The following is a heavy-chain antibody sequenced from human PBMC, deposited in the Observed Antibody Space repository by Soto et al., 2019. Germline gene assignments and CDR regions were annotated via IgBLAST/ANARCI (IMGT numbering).Heavy chain of an antibody. J-gene: IGHJ5*02. Sequence: QVQLVQSGAEVKKPGASVRVSCKASGYAFINHNINWVRQATGQGLEWMGWMNPKSGNTGYAQKFQGRVTMTRSTSISTAYMELTSLTSEDTAVYYCARDITLEPAASNWFDPWGQGTLVTVSS. V-gene: IGHV1-8*01. CDR1: GYAFINHN. CDR2: MNPKSGNT. CDR3: ARDITLEPAASNWFDP. D-gene: IGHD2-2*01.